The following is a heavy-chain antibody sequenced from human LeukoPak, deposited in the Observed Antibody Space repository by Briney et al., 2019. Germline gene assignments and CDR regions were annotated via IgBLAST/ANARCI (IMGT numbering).Heavy chain of an antibody. Sequence: PSETLSLTCAVYGGSFSGYYWSWIRQPPGKGLEWIGEINHSGSTNYNPSLKSRVTISVDTSKNQFSLKLSSVTAADTAVYYCASLVGLHFDGMDVWGQGTTVTVSS. CDR3: ASLVGLHFDGMDV. V-gene: IGHV4-34*01. CDR2: INHSGST. D-gene: IGHD4-11*01. J-gene: IGHJ6*02. CDR1: GGSFSGYY.